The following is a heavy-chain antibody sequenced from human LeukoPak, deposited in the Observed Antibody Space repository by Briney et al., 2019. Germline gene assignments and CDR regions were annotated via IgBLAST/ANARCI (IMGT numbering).Heavy chain of an antibody. V-gene: IGHV4-38-2*02. D-gene: IGHD3-10*01. CDR1: GYSISSGYY. Sequence: SETLSLTCTVSGYSISSGYYWGWIRQPPGKGLEWIGSIYHSGSTYYNPSLKSRVTISVDTSKNQFSLKLSSVTAADTTVYYCATSAHYGSGSYVYWGQGTLVTVSS. J-gene: IGHJ4*02. CDR2: IYHSGST. CDR3: ATSAHYGSGSYVY.